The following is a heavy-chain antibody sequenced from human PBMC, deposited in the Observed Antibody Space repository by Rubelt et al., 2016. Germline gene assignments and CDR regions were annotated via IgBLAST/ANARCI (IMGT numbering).Heavy chain of an antibody. CDR1: GGSISSYY. CDR3: ARDRGNGYQNPHGMDV. J-gene: IGHJ6*02. D-gene: IGHD5-18*01. CDR2: VYYSGTT. V-gene: IGHV4-59*01. Sequence: QVRLQESGPGLVKPSETLSLTCSVSGGSISSYYWSWIRQPPGKGLEWIGCVYYSGTTIYNPSLKSRVSISVDTSKTQFSLRLRSVTAADTAVYFCARDRGNGYQNPHGMDVWGQGTTVTVSS.